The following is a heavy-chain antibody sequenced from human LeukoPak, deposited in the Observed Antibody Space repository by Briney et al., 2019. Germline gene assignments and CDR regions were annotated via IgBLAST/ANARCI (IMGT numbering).Heavy chain of an antibody. D-gene: IGHD2-8*01. CDR1: GFTFSSYW. V-gene: IGHV3-74*01. CDR3: AKDRCSNGIGCYYYYMEV. J-gene: IGHJ6*03. CDR2: INSDGSST. Sequence: PGGSLRLSCAASGFTFSSYWMHWVRQAPGKGLVWVSRINSDGSSTSYADSVKGRFRISRDNSNNILYLQMNSLRTEDTAVYYCAKDRCSNGIGCYYYYMEVWGKGTTVTISS.